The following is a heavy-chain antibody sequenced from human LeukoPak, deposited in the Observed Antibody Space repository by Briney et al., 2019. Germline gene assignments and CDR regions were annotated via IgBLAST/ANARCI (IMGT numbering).Heavy chain of an antibody. CDR3: ARDRGNYYGSGSYYPLGYYYYMDV. J-gene: IGHJ6*03. CDR1: GYTFTSYG. CDR2: ISAYNGNT. D-gene: IGHD3-10*01. V-gene: IGHV1-18*01. Sequence: ASVKVSCKASGYTFTSYGISWVRQAPGQGLEWMGWISAYNGNTNSAQKLQGRVTMTTDTSTSTAYMELRSLRSNDTAVYYCARDRGNYYGSGSYYPLGYYYYMDVWGKGTTVTVSS.